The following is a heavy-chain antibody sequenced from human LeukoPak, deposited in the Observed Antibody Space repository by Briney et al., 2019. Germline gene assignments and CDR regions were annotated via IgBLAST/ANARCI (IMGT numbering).Heavy chain of an antibody. CDR3: VSHSDSLTSYCFDY. V-gene: IGHV3-53*01. Sequence: GGSLRLSCAASGFTVSNNYMSWVRQAPGKGLEWVSIIYSSGDTYYADSVKGRFTISRDNSKNTMSLQMNSLRADDTAVYYCVSHSDSLTSYCFDYWGQGTLVTVSS. D-gene: IGHD3-9*01. CDR2: IYSSGDT. J-gene: IGHJ4*02. CDR1: GFTVSNNY.